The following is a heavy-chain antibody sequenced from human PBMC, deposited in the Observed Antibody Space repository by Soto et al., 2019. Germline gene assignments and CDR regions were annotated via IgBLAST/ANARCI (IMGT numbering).Heavy chain of an antibody. CDR3: ADHVPAASHYDNYDMDV. CDR2: ISASGDTT. D-gene: IGHD2-2*01. V-gene: IGHV3-23*01. J-gene: IGHJ6*02. Sequence: PGGSLRLSCAASGFTFSSYAMSWVRQAPGKGLERVSHISASGDTTYYADSVKGRFTISRYNSKNTLYLQMNSLRADDTALYYCADHVPAASHYDNYDMDVWGQGTTVTVSS. CDR1: GFTFSSYA.